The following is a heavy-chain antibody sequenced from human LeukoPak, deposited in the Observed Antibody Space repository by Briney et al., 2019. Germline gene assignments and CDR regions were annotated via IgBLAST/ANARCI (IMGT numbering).Heavy chain of an antibody. CDR3: ARASRGTFGYMDV. J-gene: IGHJ6*03. Sequence: SETLSLTCAVYGGSFSGYYWSWIRQPPGKGLEWIGEINHSGSTNYNPSLKSRVTISVDTSKNQFSLKLSSVTAADTAVYYCARASRGTFGYMDVWGKGTTVTASS. D-gene: IGHD2-2*01. V-gene: IGHV4-34*01. CDR2: INHSGST. CDR1: GGSFSGYY.